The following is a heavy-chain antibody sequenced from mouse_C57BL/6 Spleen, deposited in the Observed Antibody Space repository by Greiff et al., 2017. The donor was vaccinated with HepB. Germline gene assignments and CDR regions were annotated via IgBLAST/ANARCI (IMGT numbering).Heavy chain of an antibody. CDR2: INPGSGGT. CDR1: GYAFTNYL. J-gene: IGHJ4*01. CDR3: ARKEITTMAMYY. D-gene: IGHD1-1*01. Sequence: QVQLQQSGAELVRPGTSVKVSCKASGYAFTNYLIEWVKQRPGQGLEWIGVINPGSGGTNYNEKFKGKATLTADKSSSTAYMQLSSLTSEDSAVYFCARKEITTMAMYYWGQGTSVTVSS. V-gene: IGHV1-54*01.